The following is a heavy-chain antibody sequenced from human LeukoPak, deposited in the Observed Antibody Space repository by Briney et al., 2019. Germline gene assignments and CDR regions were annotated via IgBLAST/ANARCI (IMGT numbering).Heavy chain of an antibody. J-gene: IGHJ3*02. CDR1: GGSITSYY. Sequence: SETLSLTCTVSGGSITSYYWSWIRQPPGKGLEWIGYIYYSGSTNYNPSLKSRVTISVDKSKNQFSLKLSSVTAADTAVYYCARDIKDCSGGSCYIPSDAFDIWGQGTMVTVSS. V-gene: IGHV4-59*12. D-gene: IGHD2-15*01. CDR3: ARDIKDCSGGSCYIPSDAFDI. CDR2: IYYSGST.